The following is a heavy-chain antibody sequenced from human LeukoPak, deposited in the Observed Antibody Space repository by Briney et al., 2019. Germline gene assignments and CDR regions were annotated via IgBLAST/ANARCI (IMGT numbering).Heavy chain of an antibody. Sequence: PSETLSLTCTVSGVSISHNYWSWIRQPPGKGLEWIGYVYYSGSTNYNPSLKSRVTISVDASKKQFSLRLKSVTAADTAVYYCARGGVAVAGSPAADYYYYMDVWGKGTTVTVSS. CDR3: ARGGVAVAGSPAADYYYYMDV. D-gene: IGHD6-19*01. CDR1: GVSISHNY. CDR2: VYYSGST. V-gene: IGHV4-59*01. J-gene: IGHJ6*03.